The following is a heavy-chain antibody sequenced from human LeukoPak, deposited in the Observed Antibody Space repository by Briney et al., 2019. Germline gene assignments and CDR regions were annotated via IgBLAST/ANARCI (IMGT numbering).Heavy chain of an antibody. V-gene: IGHV4-34*01. D-gene: IGHD1-26*01. Sequence: SETLSLTCAVYGGSFSGYYWSWIRQPPGKGLEWIGEINHRVSTNYNPSLKSRVTISVDTSKNQFSLKLSSVTAADTAVYYCARTKIPELRYNWFDPWGQGTLVTVSS. CDR2: INHRVST. J-gene: IGHJ5*02. CDR3: ARTKIPELRYNWFDP. CDR1: GGSFSGYY.